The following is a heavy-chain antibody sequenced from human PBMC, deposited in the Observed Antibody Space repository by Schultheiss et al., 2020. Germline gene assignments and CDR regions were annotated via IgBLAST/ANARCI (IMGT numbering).Heavy chain of an antibody. D-gene: IGHD3-16*01. V-gene: IGHV1-18*01. J-gene: IGHJ4*02. CDR2: IRAFYGNT. CDR3: ARDRTYTVTDY. CDR1: GYTFTDYG. Sequence: ASVKVSCKASGYTFTDYGITWVRQAPGQGLEWMGWIRAFYGNTNYAQKFQGRVTMTTDTSRSTAYMELRSLRSDDTAVYYCARDRTYTVTDYWRRGTLVTVSA.